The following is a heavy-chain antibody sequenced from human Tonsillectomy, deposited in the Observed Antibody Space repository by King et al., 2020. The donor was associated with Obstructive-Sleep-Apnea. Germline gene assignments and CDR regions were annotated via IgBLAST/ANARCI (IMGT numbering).Heavy chain of an antibody. CDR3: ARFTTLTTWNLYY. Sequence: VQLVESGTEVKKPGESLKISCKGSGYSFTSHWITWVRQMPGKGLEWMGIIYPGDSDTKYSPSFQGHVTFSADKSINTAYLQWSSLKASDTAMYYCARFTTLTTWNLYYWGQGTRVTVSS. D-gene: IGHD4-17*01. CDR2: IYPGDSDT. CDR1: GYSFTSHW. J-gene: IGHJ4*02. V-gene: IGHV5-51*01.